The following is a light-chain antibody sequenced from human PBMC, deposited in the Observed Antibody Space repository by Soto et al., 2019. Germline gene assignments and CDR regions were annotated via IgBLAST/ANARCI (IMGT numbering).Light chain of an antibody. V-gene: IGKV3-11*01. CDR2: DVS. Sequence: EVVLTQSPATLSLSPRARATLSCRASQSVGTFLSWYQQKPGQAPRLLIYDVSNRATGVPARFGGSGSGTDFTLTISSLQPEDFATYYCQQYYSSPYTFGQGTKLEV. J-gene: IGKJ2*01. CDR1: QSVGTF. CDR3: QQYYSSPYT.